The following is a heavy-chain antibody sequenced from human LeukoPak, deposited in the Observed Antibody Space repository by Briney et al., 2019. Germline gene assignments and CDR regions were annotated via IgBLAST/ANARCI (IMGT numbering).Heavy chain of an antibody. CDR2: INWNGGSR. CDR3: ARDYGGAAVGFWAFDI. V-gene: IGHV3-20*04. CDR1: GFIFDDYG. Sequence: GGSLRLSCAASGFIFDDYGMNWVRQAPGKGLEWVSGINWNGGSRDYADSVKGRFTISRDNAKNSLYLQMNILRAEDTAFYYCARDYGGAAVGFWAFDIWGQGTMVTASS. J-gene: IGHJ3*02. D-gene: IGHD1-26*01.